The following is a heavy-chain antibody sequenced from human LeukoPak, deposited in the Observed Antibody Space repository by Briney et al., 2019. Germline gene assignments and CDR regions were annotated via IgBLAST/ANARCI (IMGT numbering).Heavy chain of an antibody. D-gene: IGHD4/OR15-4a*01. CDR1: GFTFSSHW. V-gene: IGHV3-74*01. CDR2: IKSDGTYS. Sequence: GGSLRLSCAASGFTFSSHWMHWVRQAPGKGLVRVARIKSDGTYSDYGGAVRGRFTISRDNAKDTLYLQMNSLRAEDTAIYYCVRDDDYYSVDYWGQGTLVTVSS. J-gene: IGHJ4*02. CDR3: VRDDDYYSVDY.